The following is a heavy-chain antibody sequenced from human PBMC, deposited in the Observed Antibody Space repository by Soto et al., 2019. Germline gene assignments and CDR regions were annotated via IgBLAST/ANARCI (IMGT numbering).Heavy chain of an antibody. V-gene: IGHV3-53*04. CDR2: IYSGGST. CDR3: ARDQYSSGFNWFDP. D-gene: IGHD6-19*01. CDR1: GFTVSSNY. J-gene: IGHJ5*02. Sequence: EVQLVESGGGLVQPGGSLRLSCAASGFTVSSNYMSWVRQAPGKGLEWVSVIYSGGSTYYADSVKGRFTISRHNSKNTLYLQMNSLRAEYTAVYYCARDQYSSGFNWFDPWGQGTLVTVSS.